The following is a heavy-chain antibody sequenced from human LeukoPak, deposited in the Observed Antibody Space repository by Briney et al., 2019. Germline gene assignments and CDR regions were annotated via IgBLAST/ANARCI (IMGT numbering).Heavy chain of an antibody. Sequence: GESLKISCRGSGYTFVDYWSGWVRQMPGKGLEWIGFIYPSDSDTRYSPSFQGQVTISADATMNTVFLQWSSLKASDTAIYYCARFRCGGDCHSDFWGQGTLVTVAS. CDR2: IYPSDSDT. D-gene: IGHD2-21*02. CDR3: ARFRCGGDCHSDF. V-gene: IGHV5-51*01. J-gene: IGHJ4*02. CDR1: GYTFVDYW.